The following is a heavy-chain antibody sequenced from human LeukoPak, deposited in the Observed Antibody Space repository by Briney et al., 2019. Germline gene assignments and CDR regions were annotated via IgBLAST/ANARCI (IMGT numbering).Heavy chain of an antibody. Sequence: ASGPTLVNPTQTLTLTCTFSGTSLTTIGVGVGWIRQPPGKALECLALIYWDDDKRYSPSLESRLTITKDTSKNQVVLTMTNMDPVDTATYYCVHRYNLDAFDMWGQGTMVTVSS. V-gene: IGHV2-5*02. J-gene: IGHJ3*02. CDR2: IYWDDDK. CDR1: GTSLTTIGVG. CDR3: VHRYNLDAFDM. D-gene: IGHD1-14*01.